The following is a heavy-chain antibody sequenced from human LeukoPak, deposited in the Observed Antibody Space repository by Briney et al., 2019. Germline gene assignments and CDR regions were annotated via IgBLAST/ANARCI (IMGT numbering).Heavy chain of an antibody. D-gene: IGHD3-3*01. Sequence: GGSLRLSCAASGFTFSSYWMSWVRQAPGKGLEWVANIKQDGSEKYYLDSVKGRFTISRDNAKNTLYLQMNSLRAEDTAVYYCARPLRFLEWLVFDPWGQGTLVTVSS. CDR3: ARPLRFLEWLVFDP. CDR1: GFTFSSYW. V-gene: IGHV3-7*01. CDR2: IKQDGSEK. J-gene: IGHJ5*02.